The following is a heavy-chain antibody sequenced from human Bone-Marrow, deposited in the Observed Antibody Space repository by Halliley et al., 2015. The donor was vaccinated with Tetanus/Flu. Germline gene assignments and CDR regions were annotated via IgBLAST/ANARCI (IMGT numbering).Heavy chain of an antibody. Sequence: SLRLSCAASGFSFDDYAMHWVRQAPGKGLEWVSGISWNSGSIGYADSVKGRFTISRDNAKKSLYLQMNSLRAEDTALYYCAKDILRSGYNYYGMDVWGQGTLVTVSS. V-gene: IGHV3-9*01. CDR3: AKDILRSGYNYYGMDV. J-gene: IGHJ6*02. D-gene: IGHD3-3*01. CDR1: GFSFDDYA. CDR2: ISWNSGSI.